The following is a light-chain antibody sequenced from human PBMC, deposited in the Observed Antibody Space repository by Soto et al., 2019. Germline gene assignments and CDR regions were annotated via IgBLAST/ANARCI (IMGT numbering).Light chain of an antibody. CDR3: AAWDDSLSGSFV. CDR2: RDN. V-gene: IGLV1-47*01. J-gene: IGLJ1*01. CDR1: SSNIGSNY. Sequence: QFVLTQPPSASGTPGQRVTMSCSGSSSNIGSNYVYWYQQLPGTAPKLLIYRDNQRPSGVPDRFSGSKSGTSASLAISGLRSEDEADYYCAAWDDSLSGSFVFGTGTKVTVL.